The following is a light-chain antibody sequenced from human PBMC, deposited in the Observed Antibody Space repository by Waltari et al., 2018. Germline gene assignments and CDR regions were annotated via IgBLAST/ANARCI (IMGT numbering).Light chain of an antibody. CDR1: QDMRNH. Sequence: DIQMTQSPSSLSASVGDRVTIICQASQDMRNHLNWYQQKPGKAPKLLNYGASYLEIGVPSRVSGMGSGTDFTLTISSLQPEDIATYYCQQYDSPPSVTFGGGTKVEIK. V-gene: IGKV1-33*01. CDR2: GAS. J-gene: IGKJ4*01. CDR3: QQYDSPPSVT.